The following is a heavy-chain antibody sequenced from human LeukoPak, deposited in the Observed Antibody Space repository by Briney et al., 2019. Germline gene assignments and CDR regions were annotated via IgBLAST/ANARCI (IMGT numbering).Heavy chain of an antibody. CDR3: ARVSPLDYRQWLVTASYWYFDL. J-gene: IGHJ2*01. V-gene: IGHV3-21*01. CDR2: ISSSSSYI. D-gene: IGHD6-19*01. CDR1: GFTFSSYS. Sequence: GGSLRLSCAASGFTFSSYSMNWVRQAPGKGLEWVSSISSSSSYIYYADSVKGRFTISRDNAKNSLYLQMNSLRAEDTAVYYCARVSPLDYRQWLVTASYWYFDLWGRGTLVTVSS.